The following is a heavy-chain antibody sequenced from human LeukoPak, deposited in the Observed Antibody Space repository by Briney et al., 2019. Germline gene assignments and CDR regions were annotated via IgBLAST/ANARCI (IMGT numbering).Heavy chain of an antibody. CDR3: AKDKVVAAAPLVADY. CDR1: GFTFSSYS. CDR2: ISSSSSYI. V-gene: IGHV3-21*01. D-gene: IGHD6-13*01. J-gene: IGHJ4*02. Sequence: PGGSLRLSCAASGFTFSSYSMNWVRQAPGKGLEWVSSISSSSSYIYYADSVKGRFTISRDNAKNSLYLQMNSLRAEDTAVYYCAKDKVVAAAPLVADYWGQGTLVTVSS.